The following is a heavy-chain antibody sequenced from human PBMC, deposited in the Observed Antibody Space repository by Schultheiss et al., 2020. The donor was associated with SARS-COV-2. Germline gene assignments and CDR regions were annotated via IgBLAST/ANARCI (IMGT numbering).Heavy chain of an antibody. Sequence: GGSLRLSCAASGFTFSSYEMNWVRQAPGKGLEWVSYISSSGSTIYYADSVKGRFTISRDNAKNSLYLQMNSLRAEDTAVYYCASQQWLVPGDYWGQGTLVTVSS. J-gene: IGHJ4*02. D-gene: IGHD6-19*01. CDR2: ISSSGSTI. V-gene: IGHV3-48*03. CDR1: GFTFSSYE. CDR3: ASQQWLVPGDY.